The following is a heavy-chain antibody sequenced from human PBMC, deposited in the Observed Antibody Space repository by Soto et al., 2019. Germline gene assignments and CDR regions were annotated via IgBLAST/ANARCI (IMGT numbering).Heavy chain of an antibody. CDR1: GGTFSSYT. CDR2: IIPILGIA. J-gene: IGHJ4*02. CDR3: AGAVLNYGGSHYFDY. D-gene: IGHD4-17*01. V-gene: IGHV1-69*02. Sequence: QVQLVQSGAEVKKPGSSVKVSCKASGGTFSSYTISWVRQAPGQGLEWMGRIIPILGIANYAQKFKGRVRSPVVQSTSTAYMERRRVRSDETAVYYCAGAVLNYGGSHYFDYRGQGTLVTVSS.